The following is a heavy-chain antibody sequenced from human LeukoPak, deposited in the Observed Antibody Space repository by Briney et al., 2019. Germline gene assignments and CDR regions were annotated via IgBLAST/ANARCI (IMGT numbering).Heavy chain of an antibody. V-gene: IGHV4-34*01. Sequence: SETLSLTCAVYGGSFSGYYWCWIRQPPGKGLEWIGEINHSGSTNYNPSLKSRVTISVDTSKNQFSLKLSSVTAADTAVYYCARVGYPSRFDYWGQGTLVTVSS. CDR3: ARVGYPSRFDY. CDR1: GGSFSGYY. J-gene: IGHJ4*02. D-gene: IGHD6-13*01. CDR2: INHSGST.